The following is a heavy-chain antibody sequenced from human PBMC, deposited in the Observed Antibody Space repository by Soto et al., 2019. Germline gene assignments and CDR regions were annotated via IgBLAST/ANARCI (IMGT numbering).Heavy chain of an antibody. V-gene: IGHV4-59*01. Sequence: PSETLSLTCTVSGGSISSYYWSWIRQPPGKGLEWIGYIYYSGSTNYNPSLKSRVTISVDTSKNQFSLKLSSVTAADTAVYYCASSTYYDSSGYANFDYWGQGTLVTVSS. CDR2: IYYSGST. J-gene: IGHJ4*02. CDR3: ASSTYYDSSGYANFDY. D-gene: IGHD3-22*01. CDR1: GGSISSYY.